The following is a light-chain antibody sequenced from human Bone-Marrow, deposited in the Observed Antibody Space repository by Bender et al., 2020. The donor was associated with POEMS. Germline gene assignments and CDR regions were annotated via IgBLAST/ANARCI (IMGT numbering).Light chain of an antibody. J-gene: IGLJ2*01. Sequence: SFELTQAPSLSVSPGQTASITCSGEKLGEEYACWYQQKPGQSPVVVIYQDTKRPSGIPERFSGSTSGNTASLTISGTQTMDEADYYCQSWGSNTAVFGGGTKLTVL. CDR3: QSWGSNTAV. CDR1: KLGEEY. CDR2: QDT. V-gene: IGLV3-1*01.